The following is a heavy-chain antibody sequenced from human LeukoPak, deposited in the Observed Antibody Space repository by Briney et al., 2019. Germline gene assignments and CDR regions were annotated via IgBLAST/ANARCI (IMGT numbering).Heavy chain of an antibody. D-gene: IGHD6-19*01. CDR1: GGTFSSYT. CDR2: IIPILGIA. CDR3: ARSRAVAGRNLDY. Sequence: SVKVSCKASGGTFSSYTISWVRQAPGQGLEWMGRIIPILGIANYAQKLQGRVTITADKSTSTAYMELSSLRSEDTAVYYCARSRAVAGRNLDYWGQGALVTVSS. V-gene: IGHV1-69*02. J-gene: IGHJ4*02.